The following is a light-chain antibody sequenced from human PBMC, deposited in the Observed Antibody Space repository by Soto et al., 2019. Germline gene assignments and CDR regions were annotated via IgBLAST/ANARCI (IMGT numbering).Light chain of an antibody. CDR2: DTS. V-gene: IGKV3-11*01. CDR1: QSVSTD. CDR3: QHRRSWLGT. Sequence: IVLTQSPDTLSLSPGERATLSCRASQSVSTDLAWYQQKPGQAPRLLMFDTSTRATGIPARFSGSVSGTDFTLTSSSLEPEDFAVYFCQHRRSWLGTFGPGTKVDLK. J-gene: IGKJ3*01.